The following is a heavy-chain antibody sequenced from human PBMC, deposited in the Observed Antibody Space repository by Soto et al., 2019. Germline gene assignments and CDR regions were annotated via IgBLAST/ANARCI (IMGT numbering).Heavy chain of an antibody. V-gene: IGHV1-69*13. CDR3: ARDSGLGYSYGLHFDY. CDR1: GGTFSSYA. Sequence: GASVKVSCKASGGTFSSYAISWVRQAPGQGLEWMGGIIPIFGTANYAQKFQGRVTITADESTSTAYMELSSLRSEDTAVYYCARDSGLGYSYGLHFDYWGQGTLVTVSS. J-gene: IGHJ4*02. D-gene: IGHD5-18*01. CDR2: IIPIFGTA.